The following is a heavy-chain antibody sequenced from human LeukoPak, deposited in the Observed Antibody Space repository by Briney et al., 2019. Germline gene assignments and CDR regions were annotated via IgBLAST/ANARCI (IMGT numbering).Heavy chain of an antibody. D-gene: IGHD1-7*01. CDR1: GFTFSSSA. Sequence: GGSLRLSCAASGFTFSSSAISWVRQAPGKGLEWVSSISGSGSGGSTYYADSVKGRFTISRDNAKNSLYLQMNSLRAEDTAVYYCASDHWNYGGGFDIWGQGTMVTVSS. V-gene: IGHV3-23*01. CDR3: ASDHWNYGGGFDI. J-gene: IGHJ3*02. CDR2: ISGSGSGGST.